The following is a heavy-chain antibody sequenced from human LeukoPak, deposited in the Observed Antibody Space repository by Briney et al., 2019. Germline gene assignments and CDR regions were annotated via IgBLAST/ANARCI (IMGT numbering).Heavy chain of an antibody. Sequence: SVKVSCKASGGTFSSYAISWVRQAPGQGLEWMGGIIPIFGTANYAQKFQGRVTITADESTSTAYMELSSLRSEDTAVYYCAREICSSTSCYTYNWLDPWGQGTLVTVSS. D-gene: IGHD2-2*02. CDR3: AREICSSTSCYTYNWLDP. CDR2: IIPIFGTA. CDR1: GGTFSSYA. J-gene: IGHJ5*02. V-gene: IGHV1-69*13.